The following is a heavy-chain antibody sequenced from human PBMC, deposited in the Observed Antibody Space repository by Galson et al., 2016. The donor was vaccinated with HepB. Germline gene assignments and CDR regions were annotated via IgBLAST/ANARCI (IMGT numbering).Heavy chain of an antibody. Sequence: FLRLSCAASGFTFSKYALHWVRQAPGKGLEWVAVISTNGISQNYEDSVKGRFTVYRDNSKNTVDLQMNSLRPEDTAVYYCAKDQGILRHFDWLTYDAFDMWGQGTMVTVSS. CDR1: GFTFSKYA. V-gene: IGHV3-30*18. CDR2: ISTNGISQ. CDR3: AKDQGILRHFDWLTYDAFDM. D-gene: IGHD3-9*01. J-gene: IGHJ3*02.